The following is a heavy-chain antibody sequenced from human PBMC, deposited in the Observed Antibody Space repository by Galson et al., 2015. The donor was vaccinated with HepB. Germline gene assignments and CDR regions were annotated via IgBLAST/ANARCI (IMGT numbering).Heavy chain of an antibody. CDR2: INAGNGNT. D-gene: IGHD6-13*01. J-gene: IGHJ1*01. V-gene: IGHV1-3*01. Sequence: SVKVSCKASGYTFTSYAMHWVRQAPGQRLEWMGWINAGNGNTKYSQKFQGRVTITRDTSASTAYMELSSLRSEDTAVYYCAREKSSWKYFQHWGQGTLVTVSS. CDR1: GYTFTSYA. CDR3: AREKSSWKYFQH.